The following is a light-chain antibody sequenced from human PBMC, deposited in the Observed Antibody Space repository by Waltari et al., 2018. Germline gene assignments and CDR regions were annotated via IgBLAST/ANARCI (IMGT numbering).Light chain of an antibody. CDR2: YES. V-gene: IGKV1-33*01. CDR1: QDITNN. CDR3: QQYYDLPIT. J-gene: IGKJ4*01. Sequence: DIQMTQSPSSLSASVRDRVTFTCQAAQDITNNWNWYQQKPGKAPNLLISYESTLEKGVPSRFSGSGSGTDFTFTISSLQPEDFATYYCQQYYDLPITFGGGTKVEIK.